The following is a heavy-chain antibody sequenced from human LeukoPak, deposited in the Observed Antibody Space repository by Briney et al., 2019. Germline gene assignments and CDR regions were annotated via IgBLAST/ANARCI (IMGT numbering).Heavy chain of an antibody. V-gene: IGHV3-9*01. CDR3: AKDNTYYYGSGSYFGD. CDR2: LSWNSGSI. Sequence: GGSLRLSCAASGFTFDDYAMHWVRQAPGKGLEWVSGLSWNSGSIGYADSVKGRFTISRDNAKNSLYLQMNSLRAEDTALYYCAKDNTYYYGSGSYFGDWGQGTLVTVSS. D-gene: IGHD3-10*01. CDR1: GFTFDDYA. J-gene: IGHJ4*02.